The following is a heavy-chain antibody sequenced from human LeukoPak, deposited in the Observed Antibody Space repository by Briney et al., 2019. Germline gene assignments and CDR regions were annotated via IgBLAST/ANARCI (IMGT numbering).Heavy chain of an antibody. D-gene: IGHD4-17*01. CDR1: GFTFDDYA. V-gene: IGHV3-9*01. Sequence: PGGSLRLSCAASGFTFDDYAMHSVRQAPGKGLEWVSGASWNSGSIGYADSVKGRFTISRDNAKNSLYLQMNSLRAEYTALYYCAKDLYGDYGEYYFDYWGQGTLVTVSS. CDR2: ASWNSGSI. CDR3: AKDLYGDYGEYYFDY. J-gene: IGHJ4*02.